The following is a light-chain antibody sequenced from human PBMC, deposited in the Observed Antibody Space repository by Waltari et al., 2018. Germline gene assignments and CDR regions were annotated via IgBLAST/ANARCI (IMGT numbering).Light chain of an antibody. CDR1: DSNIGNNP. Sequence: QSVLPPPPSASGTPGQRVTISCSARDSNIGNNPLNWYQQVPGTPPKAVIYHNNERPSGVPDRFSVSKSGTSASLAISGLQSEDEGDYYCAVWDDSLDGPVFGGGTKLTVL. CDR3: AVWDDSLDGPV. J-gene: IGLJ3*02. V-gene: IGLV1-44*01. CDR2: HNN.